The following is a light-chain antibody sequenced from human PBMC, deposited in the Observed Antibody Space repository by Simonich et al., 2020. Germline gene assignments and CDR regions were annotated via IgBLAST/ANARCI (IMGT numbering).Light chain of an antibody. Sequence: NFMLTQPHSVSESPGKTVTISCTRSSGSIASNYVQWYQQRPGSSPTTVIYADNQRPSGVPDRFSGSIDSSSNSASLTISGLKTEDEADYYCSSYTSGSTLVFGGGTKLTVL. CDR2: ADN. V-gene: IGLV6-57*01. J-gene: IGLJ3*02. CDR3: SSYTSGSTLV. CDR1: SGSIASNY.